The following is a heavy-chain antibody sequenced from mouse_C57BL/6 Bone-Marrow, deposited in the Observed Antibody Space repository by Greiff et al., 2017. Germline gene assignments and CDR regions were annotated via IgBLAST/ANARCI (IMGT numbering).Heavy chain of an antibody. D-gene: IGHD1-1*01. J-gene: IGHJ3*01. CDR3: ARPYYYGSAWIAY. CDR2: ISDGGSYT. CDR1: GFTFSSYA. V-gene: IGHV5-4*03. Sequence: DVMLVESGGGLVKPGGSLKLSCAASGFTFSSYAMSWVRQTPEKRLEWVATISDGGSYTYYPDNVKGRFTISRDNAKNNLYLQMSHLKSEDTAMTYCARPYYYGSAWIAYWGQGTLVTVSA.